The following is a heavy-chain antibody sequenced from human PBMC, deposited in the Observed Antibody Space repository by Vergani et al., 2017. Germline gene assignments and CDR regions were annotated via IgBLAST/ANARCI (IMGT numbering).Heavy chain of an antibody. J-gene: IGHJ4*02. CDR2: IYYSGST. D-gene: IGHD6-13*01. CDR1: GYSISSGYY. Sequence: QVQLQESGPGLVKPSETLSLTCTVSGYSISSGYYWGWIRQPPGKGLEWIESIYYSGSTYYNPSLKSRVTISVDTSKNQFSLKLSSVTAAETAVYYCARGIAAAYTSNPNDYWGQGTLVTVSS. CDR3: ARGIAAAYTSNPNDY. V-gene: IGHV4-38-2*02.